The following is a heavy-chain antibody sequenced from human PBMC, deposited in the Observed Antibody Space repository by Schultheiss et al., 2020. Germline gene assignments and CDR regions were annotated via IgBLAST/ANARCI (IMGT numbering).Heavy chain of an antibody. Sequence: GGSLRLSCAVSGFTFSSYAMSWVRQAPGKGLEWVSAISGSGDRTFDADSVKGRFTISRDNSRNTIYLQMDSLRAGDTAVYYCARNSWFYFDSSGYYHFDYWGQGTLVTVSS. D-gene: IGHD3-22*01. CDR2: ISGSGDRT. V-gene: IGHV3-23*01. CDR3: ARNSWFYFDSSGYYHFDY. J-gene: IGHJ4*02. CDR1: GFTFSSYA.